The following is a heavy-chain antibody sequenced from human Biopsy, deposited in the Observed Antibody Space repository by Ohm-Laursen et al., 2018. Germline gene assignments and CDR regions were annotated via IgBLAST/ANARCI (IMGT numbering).Heavy chain of an antibody. Sequence: TLSLTCTVSGGSFTGHYWSWIRQPPGKGLVWIGHISYTGYTSYNSSLKSRVTIWVDTSRNHFSLRLSSLTAADTAVYYCARGSNDFGGLYFPRWGQGTLLTVSS. V-gene: IGHV4-59*11. D-gene: IGHD4-23*01. CDR3: ARGSNDFGGLYFPR. J-gene: IGHJ4*02. CDR1: GGSFTGHY. CDR2: ISYTGYT.